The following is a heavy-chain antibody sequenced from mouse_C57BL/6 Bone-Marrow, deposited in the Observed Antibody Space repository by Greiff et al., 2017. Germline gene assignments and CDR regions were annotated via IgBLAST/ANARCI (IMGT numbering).Heavy chain of an antibody. CDR2: IYPSDSET. Sequence: QVQLQQPGAELVRPGSSVKLSCKASGYTFTSYWMDWVKQRPGQGLEWIGNIYPSDSETHYNQKFKDKATLTVDKSSSKSDMQLSSLTSEDSAVYYCMVTVGDYYAMDYWGQGTSVTVSS. CDR1: GYTFTSYW. J-gene: IGHJ4*01. CDR3: MVTVGDYYAMDY. D-gene: IGHD2-2*01. V-gene: IGHV1-61*01.